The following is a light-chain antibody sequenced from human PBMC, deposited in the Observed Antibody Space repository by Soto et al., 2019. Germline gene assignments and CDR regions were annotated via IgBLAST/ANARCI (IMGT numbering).Light chain of an antibody. V-gene: IGKV1-6*01. J-gene: IGKJ4*01. Sequence: IQLTQSPSSLSASVGERVTLTCRASQGIRNDLGWYQQKQGKAAKLLIYAASSLHSGVPSRFSGSGSGTDLTLTISSLQPEDFATYYCLQDYNYPLTFGGGTKVDIK. CDR3: LQDYNYPLT. CDR2: AAS. CDR1: QGIRND.